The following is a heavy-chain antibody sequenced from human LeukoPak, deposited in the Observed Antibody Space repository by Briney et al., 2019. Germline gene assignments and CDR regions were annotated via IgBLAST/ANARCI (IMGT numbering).Heavy chain of an antibody. D-gene: IGHD3-22*01. CDR3: ARDRNYFDTTAYSPDAFDL. CDR2: ISSSSYI. J-gene: IGHJ3*01. CDR1: GFTFSTYS. Sequence: GGSLRLSCAASGFTFSTYSLNWVRQAPGKGLEWVSSISSSSYIYYADSVKGQFTISRDNAKNSLYLQMNSLRAEDTAVYYCARDRNYFDTTAYSPDAFDLWGQGTMVTVSS. V-gene: IGHV3-21*01.